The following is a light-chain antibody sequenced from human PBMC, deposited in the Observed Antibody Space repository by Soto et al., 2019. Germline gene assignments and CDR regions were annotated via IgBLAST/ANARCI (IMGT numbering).Light chain of an antibody. CDR3: QQRSNWPPT. CDR2: GAS. V-gene: IGKV3D-20*02. CDR1: QSVGSSY. Sequence: EIVMTQSPATLSVSPVERATLSCMASQSVGSSYLAWYQQKPGQAPRLLIYGASSRATGIPDRFSGSGSGTDFTLTISRLEPEDFAVYYCQQRSNWPPTFGQGTKVDIK. J-gene: IGKJ1*01.